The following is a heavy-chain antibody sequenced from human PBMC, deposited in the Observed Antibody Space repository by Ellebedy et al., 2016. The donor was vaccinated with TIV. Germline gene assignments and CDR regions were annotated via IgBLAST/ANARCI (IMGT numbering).Heavy chain of an antibody. D-gene: IGHD6-13*01. CDR1: GGSISPYY. Sequence: MPSETLSPTCTVSGGSISPYYWSWIRQPPGEGLEWIGYISYSGSTNYSPSLQSRVTISVDMSKNQFSLKLSSVTAADTAVYYCVRVVWQQPVSYAFDVWGQGTMVTVSS. V-gene: IGHV4-59*01. J-gene: IGHJ3*01. CDR3: VRVVWQQPVSYAFDV. CDR2: ISYSGST.